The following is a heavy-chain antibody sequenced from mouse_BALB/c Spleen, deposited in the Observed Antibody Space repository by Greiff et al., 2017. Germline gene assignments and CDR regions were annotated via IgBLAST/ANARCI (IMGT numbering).Heavy chain of an antibody. D-gene: IGHD1-1*01. V-gene: IGHV14-1*02. CDR3: ARSLRRSPYYFDY. J-gene: IGHJ2*01. Sequence: EVQLQQSGAELVRPGALVKLSCKASGFNFTDYCMHWVKQRPEQGLEWIGCIDPENGNTIYDPKFQGKASITADTSSNTAYLQLSSLTSEDTAVYYCARSLRRSPYYFDYWGQGTTLTVSS. CDR1: GFNFTDYC. CDR2: IDPENGNT.